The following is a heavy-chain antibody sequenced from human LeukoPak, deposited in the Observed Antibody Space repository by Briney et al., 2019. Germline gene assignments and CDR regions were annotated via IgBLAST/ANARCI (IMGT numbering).Heavy chain of an antibody. CDR3: AKASSGWYPPFDY. CDR1: GFTFSSYS. J-gene: IGHJ4*02. Sequence: GGSLRLSCAASGFTFSSYSMNWVRQAPGKGLEWVSYISSSSSTIYYADSVKGRFTISRDNSKNTLYLQMNSLRAEDTAVYYCAKASSGWYPPFDYWGQGILVTVSS. V-gene: IGHV3-48*01. D-gene: IGHD6-19*01. CDR2: ISSSSSTI.